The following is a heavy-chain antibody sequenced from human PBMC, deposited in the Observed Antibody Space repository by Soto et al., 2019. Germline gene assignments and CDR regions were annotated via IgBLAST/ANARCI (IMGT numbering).Heavy chain of an antibody. CDR2: IMPIFRAP. V-gene: IGHV1-69*12. J-gene: IGHJ6*02. CDR3: ASDKDRLQLGGNYSYILDV. CDR1: GGTFSNSA. D-gene: IGHD5-12*01. Sequence: QVQLEQSGAEVKKPGSSVKVSCKASGGTFSNSAISWVRQAPGQGLEWMGGIMPIFRAPDYAQKFQGRVTITADESTSTAYMELTGLRSDDTAVYYCASDKDRLQLGGNYSYILDVWGQGTTVTVSS.